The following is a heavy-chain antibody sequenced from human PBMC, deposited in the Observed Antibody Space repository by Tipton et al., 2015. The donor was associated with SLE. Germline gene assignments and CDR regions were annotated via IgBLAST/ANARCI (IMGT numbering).Heavy chain of an antibody. CDR3: ASLSSPVDAFDI. D-gene: IGHD2/OR15-2a*01. V-gene: IGHV4-59*01. Sequence: TLSLTCTVSGGSISSYYCSWIRQPPGKGLEWIGYIYYSGSTNYNPSLKSRVTISVDTSKNQFSLKLSSVTAADTAVYYCASLSSPVDAFDIWGQGTMVTVSS. J-gene: IGHJ3*02. CDR1: GGSISSYY. CDR2: IYYSGST.